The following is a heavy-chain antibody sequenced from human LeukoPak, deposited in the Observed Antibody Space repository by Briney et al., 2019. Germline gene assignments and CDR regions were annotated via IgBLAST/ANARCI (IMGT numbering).Heavy chain of an antibody. V-gene: IGHV3-7*01. D-gene: IGHD3-3*02. CDR3: ARELGTFDS. CDR1: GFTFSSYW. J-gene: IGHJ4*02. CDR2: IKHNGDEL. Sequence: GGSLRLSCAASGFTFSSYWMTWVRQAPGKGLEWVANIKHNGDELNYVDSVEHRITISRDNAKNSLYLHMTSLRAEDTAVYYCARELGTFDSWGQGTLVSVSS.